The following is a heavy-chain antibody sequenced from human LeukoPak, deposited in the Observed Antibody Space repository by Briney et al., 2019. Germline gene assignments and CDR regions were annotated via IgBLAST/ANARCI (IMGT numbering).Heavy chain of an antibody. CDR1: GGSIDSIRSFY. D-gene: IGHD5-24*01. Sequence: SETLSLTCTVSGGSIDSIRSFYWSWIRQSPDTGLEWIGYIYYTGSTDYNPSLKSRVTISVDTSKNQFSLKLTPVTTADTAVYYCARGPEMTSEFDIWGQGTMVTVSS. CDR2: IYYTGST. V-gene: IGHV4-59*01. J-gene: IGHJ3*02. CDR3: ARGPEMTSEFDI.